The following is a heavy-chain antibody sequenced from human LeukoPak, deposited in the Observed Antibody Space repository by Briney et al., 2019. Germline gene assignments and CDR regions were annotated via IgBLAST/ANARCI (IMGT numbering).Heavy chain of an antibody. CDR2: IYTSGST. CDR1: GGSISSYY. CDR3: ARDRGSSGWYYFDY. J-gene: IGHJ4*02. Sequence: SETLSLTCTASGGSISSYYWSWIRQPAGKGLEWIGRIYTSGSTNYNPSLKSRVTMSVDTSKNQFSLKLSSVTAADTAVYYCARDRGSSGWYYFDYWGQGTLVTVSS. D-gene: IGHD6-19*01. V-gene: IGHV4-4*07.